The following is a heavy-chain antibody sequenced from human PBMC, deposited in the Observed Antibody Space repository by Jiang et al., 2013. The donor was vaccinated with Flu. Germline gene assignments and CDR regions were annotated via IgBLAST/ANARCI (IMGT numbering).Heavy chain of an antibody. CDR2: IYYSGST. J-gene: IGHJ5*02. V-gene: IGHV4-59*01. CDR3: ARDSTVDKWVPDNWFDP. Sequence: GPGLVKPSETLSLTCTVSGGSISSYYWSWIRQPPGKGLEWIGYIYYSGSTNYNPSLKSRVTISVDTSKNQFSLKLSSVTAADTAVYYCARDSTVDKWVPDNWFDPWGQGTLVTVSS. CDR1: GGSISSYY. D-gene: IGHD2-2*01.